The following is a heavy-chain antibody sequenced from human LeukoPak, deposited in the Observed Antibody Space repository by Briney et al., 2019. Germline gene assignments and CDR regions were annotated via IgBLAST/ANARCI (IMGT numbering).Heavy chain of an antibody. CDR3: ARLYYSGSCCDY. Sequence: PSETLSLTCTVSGYSISSGYYWGWIRQPPGKGLEWIGSIYHSGSTYYNPSLKSRVTISVDTSKNQFSLKLSSVTAADTAVYYCARLYYSGSCCDYWGQGTLVTVSS. J-gene: IGHJ4*02. CDR1: GYSISSGYY. D-gene: IGHD1-26*01. CDR2: IYHSGST. V-gene: IGHV4-38-2*02.